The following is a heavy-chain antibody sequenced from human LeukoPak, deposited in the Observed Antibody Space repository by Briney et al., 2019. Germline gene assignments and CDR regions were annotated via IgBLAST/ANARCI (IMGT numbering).Heavy chain of an antibody. CDR3: AKERDYGPADY. J-gene: IGHJ4*02. D-gene: IGHD4/OR15-4a*01. CDR2: LSGSGSST. Sequence: GGSLRLSCVASGFIFNKHAMSWVRQAPGKGLEWVSGLSGSGSSTDYADSVKGRFTVSRDNSKNTLSLQMNSLRAEDTAIYYCAKERDYGPADYWGQGTLVTVSS. CDR1: GFIFNKHA. V-gene: IGHV3-23*01.